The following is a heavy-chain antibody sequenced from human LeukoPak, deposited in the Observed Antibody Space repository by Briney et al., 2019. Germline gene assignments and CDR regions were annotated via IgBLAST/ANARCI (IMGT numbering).Heavy chain of an antibody. CDR2: INPNSGGT. J-gene: IGHJ4*02. CDR3: ARALLGYCSSTSCHEFDY. CDR1: GYTFTGYY. V-gene: IGHV1-2*02. Sequence: GASVKVSCKPSGYTFTGYYLHWVRQAPGQGLEWMGWINPNSGGTNYAQKFQGRVTMTRDTSISTAYMELSRLRSDDTAVYYCARALLGYCSSTSCHEFDYWGQGTLVTVSS. D-gene: IGHD2-2*01.